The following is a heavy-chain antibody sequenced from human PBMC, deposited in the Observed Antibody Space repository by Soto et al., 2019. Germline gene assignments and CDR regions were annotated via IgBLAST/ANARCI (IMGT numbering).Heavy chain of an antibody. CDR3: ARASGLGYSYTTPDYYYYGMDV. CDR1: GGSVSSGSYY. Sequence: QVQLQESGPGLVKPSEPLSLTCTVSGGSVSSGSYYWSWIRQPPGKGLEWIGSIYYRGSTNYNTSLKSRVTIAVDTSKTQFSLKLSSVTAADTAVYYCARASGLGYSYTTPDYYYYGMDVWGQGTTVTVSS. D-gene: IGHD5-18*01. V-gene: IGHV4-61*01. J-gene: IGHJ6*02. CDR2: IYYRGST.